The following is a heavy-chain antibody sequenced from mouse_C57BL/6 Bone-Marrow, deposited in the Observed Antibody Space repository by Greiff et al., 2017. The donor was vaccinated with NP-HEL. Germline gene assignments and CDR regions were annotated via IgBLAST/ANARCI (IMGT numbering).Heavy chain of an antibody. D-gene: IGHD2-2*01. Sequence: VKLMESGPELVKPGASVKLSCKASGYTFTSYDINWVKQRPGQGLEWIGWIYPRDGSTKYNEKFKGKATLTVDTSSSTAYMELHSLTSEDSAVYFCARPMVTTPFAYWGQGTLVTVSA. J-gene: IGHJ3*01. V-gene: IGHV1-85*01. CDR1: GYTFTSYD. CDR2: IYPRDGST. CDR3: ARPMVTTPFAY.